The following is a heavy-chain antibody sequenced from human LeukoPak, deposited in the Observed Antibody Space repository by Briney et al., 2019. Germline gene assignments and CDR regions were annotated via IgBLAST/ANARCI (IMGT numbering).Heavy chain of an antibody. Sequence: SETLSLTCNVSGGFMSGHYWTWIRQTPGKGLEWIGCIFSSGSTNYNPSLKSRVTISVDTSKKQFSLNLRSLTAADTAVYYCARAVSGSDYWFDPWGRGPRSPSPQ. CDR2: IFSSGST. V-gene: IGHV4-59*11. J-gene: IGHJ5*02. CDR3: ARAVSGSDYWFDP. CDR1: GGFMSGHY. D-gene: IGHD5-12*01.